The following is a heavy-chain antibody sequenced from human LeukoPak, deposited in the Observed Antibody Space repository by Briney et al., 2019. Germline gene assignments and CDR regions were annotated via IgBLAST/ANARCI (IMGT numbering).Heavy chain of an antibody. CDR1: GFIFSNYG. Sequence: GGSLRLSCAASGFIFSNYGMNWVRQAPGKGLEWVSVISGNNINTYYADSVKGRFTISRDNSKNTLYLQMNSLRVEDTAVYYCAKRGYSSGYSYYFDYWGQGTLVTVSS. J-gene: IGHJ4*02. CDR3: AKRGYSSGYSYYFDY. V-gene: IGHV3-23*01. D-gene: IGHD3-22*01. CDR2: ISGNNINT.